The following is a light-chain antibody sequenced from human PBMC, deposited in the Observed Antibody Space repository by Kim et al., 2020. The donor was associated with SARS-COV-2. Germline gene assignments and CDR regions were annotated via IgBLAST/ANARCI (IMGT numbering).Light chain of an antibody. J-gene: IGLJ3*02. Sequence: QSMLTQPPSASGTPGQRVTISCSGSSSNIGSNYVYWYQQLPGTAPKLLIYRNNQRPSGVPDRFSGSKSGTSASLAISGLRSEDEADYYCAAWDDSLSGPWVFGGGTQLTVL. CDR1: SSNIGSNY. CDR3: AAWDDSLSGPWV. CDR2: RNN. V-gene: IGLV1-47*01.